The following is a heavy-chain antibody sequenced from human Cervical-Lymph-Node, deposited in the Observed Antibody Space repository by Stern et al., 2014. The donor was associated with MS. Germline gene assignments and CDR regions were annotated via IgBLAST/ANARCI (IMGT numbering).Heavy chain of an antibody. J-gene: IGHJ4*02. CDR2: VLNKDNKYAT. CDR1: GFTFHGSA. CDR3: TTHGDYEFRDNDY. D-gene: IGHD4-17*01. Sequence: DVQLVESGGGLVQPGGSLKLSCAASGFTFHGSAIHWVRQASGKWLAWVGRVLNKDNKYATAYGESVKGRFTISRDDSKSTAYLQMNNLKTEDTALYYCTTHGDYEFRDNDYWGQGTLVTVSS. V-gene: IGHV3-73*02.